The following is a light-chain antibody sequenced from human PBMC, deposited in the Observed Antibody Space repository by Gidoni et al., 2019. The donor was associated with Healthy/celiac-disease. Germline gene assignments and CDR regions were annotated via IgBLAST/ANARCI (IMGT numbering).Light chain of an antibody. J-gene: IGKJ1*01. CDR2: KAS. CDR1: QSISSW. CDR3: QQYNSYSWT. Sequence: DIQMTQSPSTLSASVGDRVTITCRASQSISSWLAWYQQKPGKAPKLLIYKASSIESGVPSRFSGSGSGTEFTLTISSLQPDDFATYYCQQYNSYSWTFGQXTKVEIK. V-gene: IGKV1-5*03.